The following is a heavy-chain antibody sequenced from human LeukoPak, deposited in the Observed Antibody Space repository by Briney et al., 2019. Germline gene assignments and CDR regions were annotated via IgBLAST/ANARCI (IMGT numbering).Heavy chain of an antibody. CDR1: GFTFSSYA. D-gene: IGHD1-14*01. Sequence: GGSLGLSCAASGFTFSSYAMSWVRQAPGKGLEWVSAISGSGGSTYYADSVKGRFTISRDNSKNTLYLQMNSLRAEDTAVYYCTRISIKEPEDSWGQGTLVTVSS. CDR3: TRISIKEPEDS. V-gene: IGHV3-23*01. CDR2: ISGSGGST. J-gene: IGHJ4*02.